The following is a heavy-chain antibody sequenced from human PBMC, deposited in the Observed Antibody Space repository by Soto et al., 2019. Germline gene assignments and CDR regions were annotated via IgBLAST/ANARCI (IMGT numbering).Heavy chain of an antibody. D-gene: IGHD1-26*01. CDR3: AKDSSGSPDY. J-gene: IGHJ4*02. CDR2: ISYDGSYK. Sequence: QVQLVESGGGVVQPGRSLRLSCAASGFTFSGYGMHWVRQAPGKGLEWVASISYDGSYKHYAESVKGRFTNSRDNSKSTLYLQMNSLRTEDTAVYYCAKDSSGSPDYWGQGALVTVSS. CDR1: GFTFSGYG. V-gene: IGHV3-30*18.